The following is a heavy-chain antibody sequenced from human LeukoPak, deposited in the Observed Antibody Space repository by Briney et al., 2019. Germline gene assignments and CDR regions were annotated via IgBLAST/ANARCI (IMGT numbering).Heavy chain of an antibody. D-gene: IGHD2-2*01. V-gene: IGHV4-39*01. J-gene: IGHJ4*02. CDR2: INYSGTT. CDR1: GGSISSSGYY. Sequence: SETLSLTCIVSGGSISSSGYYWGWIRQPPGKGLEWIGSINYSGTTYYNPSLRSRVTISVDTSKNQFSLKLSSVTAADTAVYYCARVDIVIVSSANFDCWGQGTLVTVSS. CDR3: ARVDIVIVSSANFDC.